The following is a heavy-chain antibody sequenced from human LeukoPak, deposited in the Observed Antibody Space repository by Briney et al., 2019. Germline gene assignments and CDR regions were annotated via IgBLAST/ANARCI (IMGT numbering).Heavy chain of an antibody. D-gene: IGHD1-26*01. CDR2: IIPILNIT. Sequence: ASVKVSCKASGGTFNRYGITWVRQAPGQGLEWMGRIIPILNITNSAQKFQGRVTITADKSTSTAYTELSSLRSEDTAVYYCARDSSGSSPNFDYWGQGTLVTVSS. CDR3: ARDSSGSSPNFDY. V-gene: IGHV1-69*04. J-gene: IGHJ4*02. CDR1: GGTFNRYG.